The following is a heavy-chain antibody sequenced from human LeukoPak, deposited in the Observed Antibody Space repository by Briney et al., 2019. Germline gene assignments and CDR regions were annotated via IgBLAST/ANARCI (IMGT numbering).Heavy chain of an antibody. CDR2: IYYSGST. D-gene: IGHD5-18*01. CDR1: GGSLSSGDYY. CDR3: ARAAAMVFYYFDY. J-gene: IGHJ4*02. Sequence: QVQLQESGPGLVKPSQTLSLTCTVSGGSLSSGDYYWSWIRQPPGKGLEWIGYIYYSGSTYYNPSLKSRVTISVDTSKNQFSLKLSSVTAADTAVYYCARAAAMVFYYFDYWGQGTLVTVSS. V-gene: IGHV4-30-4*08.